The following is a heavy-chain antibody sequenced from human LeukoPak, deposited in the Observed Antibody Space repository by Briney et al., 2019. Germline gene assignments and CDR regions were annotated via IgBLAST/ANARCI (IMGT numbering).Heavy chain of an antibody. Sequence: SETLSLTCTVSGYSISSGYYWGWIRPPPGKGLEWIGSIYHSGSTYYNPSLKSRVTISVDTSKNQFSLKLSSVTAADTAVYYCARTIPPDYWGQGTLVTVSS. J-gene: IGHJ4*02. CDR3: ARTIPPDY. D-gene: IGHD3-3*01. V-gene: IGHV4-38-2*02. CDR1: GYSISSGYY. CDR2: IYHSGST.